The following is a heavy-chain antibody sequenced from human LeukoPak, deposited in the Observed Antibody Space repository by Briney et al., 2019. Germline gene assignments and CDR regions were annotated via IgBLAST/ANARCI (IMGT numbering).Heavy chain of an antibody. CDR2: ISSSSSYI. CDR3: ARDALKYCSSTSCYSHFDY. CDR1: GFTFSSYS. J-gene: IGHJ4*02. V-gene: IGHV3-21*01. D-gene: IGHD2-2*01. Sequence: PGGSLRLSCAASGFTFSSYSMNWVRQAPGKGLEWVSSISSSSSYIYYADSVKGRFTISRDNSKNTLYLQMNSLRAEDTAVYYCARDALKYCSSTSCYSHFDYWGQGTLVTVSS.